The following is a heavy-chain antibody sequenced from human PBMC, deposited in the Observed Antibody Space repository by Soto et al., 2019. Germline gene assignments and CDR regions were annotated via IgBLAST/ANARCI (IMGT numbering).Heavy chain of an antibody. CDR2: VSSDGNRK. CDR1: GFTFSAYG. V-gene: IGHV3-30*18. CDR3: AKVSVGYVDPNLGLAEAY. Sequence: QVQLVESGGGVAQPGTSLTLSCAASGFTFSAYGMHWVRQAPGKGLEGVAGVSSDGNRKLYAGSVRGRFTISRDNSKNTLHLQMNSLSYDDTAMYYCAKVSVGYVDPNLGLAEAYWGQGARVTVSS. J-gene: IGHJ4*02. D-gene: IGHD2-2*01.